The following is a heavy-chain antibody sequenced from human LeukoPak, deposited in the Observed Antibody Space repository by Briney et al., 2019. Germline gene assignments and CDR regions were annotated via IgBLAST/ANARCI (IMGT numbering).Heavy chain of an antibody. CDR3: ARVDGSPDY. Sequence: ASVKVSCKASGYTFTTYYMHWVRQAPGQGLEWMGVINPSGGSTSYAQKLQGRVTMTRDTSTSTVYMELSSLRSEDTAVYFCARVDGSPDYWGQGTLVTVSS. D-gene: IGHD2-15*01. V-gene: IGHV1-46*01. CDR2: INPSGGST. J-gene: IGHJ4*02. CDR1: GYTFTTYY.